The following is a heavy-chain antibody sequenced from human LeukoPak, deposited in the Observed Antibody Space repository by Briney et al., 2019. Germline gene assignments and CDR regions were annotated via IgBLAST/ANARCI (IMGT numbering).Heavy chain of an antibody. V-gene: IGHV1-69*13. D-gene: IGHD3-3*01. CDR2: IIPIFGTA. J-gene: IGHJ4*02. Sequence: ASVKVSCKASGGTFSSYAISWVRQAPGQGLEWMGGIIPIFGTANYAQKFQGRVTITADESTSTAYMELSSLRSEDTAAYYCARPGPYDFWSGYYIPLDYWGQGTLVTVSS. CDR1: GGTFSSYA. CDR3: ARPGPYDFWSGYYIPLDY.